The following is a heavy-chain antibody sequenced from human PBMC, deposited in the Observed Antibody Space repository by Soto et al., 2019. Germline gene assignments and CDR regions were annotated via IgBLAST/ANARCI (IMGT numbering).Heavy chain of an antibody. D-gene: IGHD3-22*01. CDR1: GFTFSSYA. CDR3: ASDYSELNYYDSRGYILLGY. V-gene: IGHV3-30-3*01. J-gene: IGHJ4*02. Sequence: QVQLVESGGGVVQPGRSLRLSCAASGFTFSSYAMHWVRQAPGKGLEWVAVISYDGSNKYYADSVKGRFTISRDNSKNTLYLQMNSLRAEDTAVYYCASDYSELNYYDSRGYILLGYWGQGTLVTVSS. CDR2: ISYDGSNK.